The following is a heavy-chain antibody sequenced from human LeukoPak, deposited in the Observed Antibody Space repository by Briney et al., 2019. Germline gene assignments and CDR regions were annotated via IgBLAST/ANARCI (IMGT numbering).Heavy chain of an antibody. CDR1: GFTFSSYA. J-gene: IGHJ3*02. CDR2: ISGSGGST. CDR3: AKDPGRWQWLVPPDDAFDI. Sequence: GGSLRLSCAASGFTFSSYAMSWVRQAPGKGLEGVSAISGSGGSTYYADSVKGRFTISRDNSKNTLYLQMNSLRAEDTAVYYCAKDPGRWQWLVPPDDAFDIWGQGTMVTVSS. V-gene: IGHV3-23*01. D-gene: IGHD6-19*01.